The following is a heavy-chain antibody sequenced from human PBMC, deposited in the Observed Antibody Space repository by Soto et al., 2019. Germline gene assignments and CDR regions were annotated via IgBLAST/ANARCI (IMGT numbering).Heavy chain of an antibody. CDR2: ISYDGSNK. D-gene: IGHD6-19*01. J-gene: IGHJ5*02. Sequence: QVQLVESGGGVVQPGRSLRLSCAASGFTFSSYAMHWVRQAPGKGLEWVAVISYDGSNKYYADSVKGRFTISRDNSKNSLYLQMNSLSAEDTAVYYCARDSPYRSGWYQARGSVFDPWGQGTLVTVSS. CDR1: GFTFSSYA. V-gene: IGHV3-30-3*01. CDR3: ARDSPYRSGWYQARGSVFDP.